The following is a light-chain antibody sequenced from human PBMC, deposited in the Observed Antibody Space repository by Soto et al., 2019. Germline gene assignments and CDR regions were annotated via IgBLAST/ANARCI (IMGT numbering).Light chain of an antibody. CDR3: QQSYSTPPVT. CDR2: AAS. J-gene: IGKJ4*01. CDR1: QTISSW. V-gene: IGKV1-39*01. Sequence: DIQMTQSPSTLSGSVGDRVTITCRASQTISSWLAWYQQKPGKAPKFLIYAASSLQSGVPSRFSGSGSGTIFTPTISSLQPEDLATYYCQQSYSTPPVTFGGGTKVDIK.